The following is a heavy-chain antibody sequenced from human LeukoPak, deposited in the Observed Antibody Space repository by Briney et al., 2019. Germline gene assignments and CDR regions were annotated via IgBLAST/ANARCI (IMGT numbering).Heavy chain of an antibody. Sequence: GGSLRLSCAASGFTVSSNYMSWVRQAPGKGLEWVSVIYSGGNTYYADSVKGRFTISRDNSKNTLYLQMNSLRAEDTAVYYRARDRRALDAFDIWGQGTMVTVSS. CDR2: IYSGGNT. V-gene: IGHV3-53*01. D-gene: IGHD3-3*02. J-gene: IGHJ3*02. CDR3: ARDRRALDAFDI. CDR1: GFTVSSNY.